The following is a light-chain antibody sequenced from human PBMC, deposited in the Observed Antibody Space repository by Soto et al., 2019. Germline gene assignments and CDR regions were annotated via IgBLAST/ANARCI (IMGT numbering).Light chain of an antibody. Sequence: QSVLTQPPSVSAAPGQRVTISCSGSSSNIGGNSVSWYQQLPGTAPKLLIYDDDKPPSGIPDRFSGSKSGTSATLGITGFQTGDDADYYCGSWDSSLSAYVCGTGTKVTVL. CDR2: DDD. J-gene: IGLJ1*01. V-gene: IGLV1-51*01. CDR1: SSNIGGNS. CDR3: GSWDSSLSAYV.